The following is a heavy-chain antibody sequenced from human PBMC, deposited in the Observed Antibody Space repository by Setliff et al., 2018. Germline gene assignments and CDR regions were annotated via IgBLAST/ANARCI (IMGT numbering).Heavy chain of an antibody. J-gene: IGHJ5*02. Sequence: PGGSLRLSCAASGFTFSSYWMSWVRQAPGKGLEWVAVISYDGSNKYYADSVKGRFTISRDNSKNTLYLQMNSLKTEDTAVYYCTYYCSSTSCYRDLDWFDPWGQGTLVTVSS. CDR3: TYYCSSTSCYRDLDWFDP. D-gene: IGHD2-2*01. V-gene: IGHV3-30*03. CDR1: GFTFSSYW. CDR2: ISYDGSNK.